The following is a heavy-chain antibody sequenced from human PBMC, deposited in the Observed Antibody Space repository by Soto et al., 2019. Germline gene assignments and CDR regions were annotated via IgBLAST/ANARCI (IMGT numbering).Heavy chain of an antibody. V-gene: IGHV3-11*06. Sequence: QVHLVESGGGLVKPGGSLRLSCATSGFPVSDYYMSWIRQAPGKGLEWLSQISPTSTYTNYADSLKGRFTISRDNTKSSLVLQMNSLGVEDTAVNYCARGGGGGLFEHWGQGVLVTVSS. CDR1: GFPVSDYY. CDR3: ARGGGGGLFEH. D-gene: IGHD2-21*01. CDR2: ISPTSTYT. J-gene: IGHJ4*02.